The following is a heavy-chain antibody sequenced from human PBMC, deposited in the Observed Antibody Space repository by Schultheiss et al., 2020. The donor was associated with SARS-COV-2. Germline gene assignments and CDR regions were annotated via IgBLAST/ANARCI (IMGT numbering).Heavy chain of an antibody. D-gene: IGHD1-26*01. J-gene: IGHJ6*02. CDR1: GFTVSSNY. V-gene: IGHV3-53*01. CDR3: MRDSFVNSGYHYYGMDV. Sequence: GALRLSCAASGFTVSSNYMSWVRQAPGKGLEWVSVISDDGATTFYADSVKGRFTISKDNAKNTLYLQMHTLRVEDTAVYYCMRDSFVNSGYHYYGMDVWGQGTTVTVSS. CDR2: ISDDGATT.